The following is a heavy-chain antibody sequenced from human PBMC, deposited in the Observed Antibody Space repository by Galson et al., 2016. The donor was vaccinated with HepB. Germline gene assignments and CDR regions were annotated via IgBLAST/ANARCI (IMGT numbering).Heavy chain of an antibody. J-gene: IGHJ4*02. CDR1: GYTFTSYG. CDR3: ARDDGISGWDAVRTMNHFDY. V-gene: IGHV1-18*01. Sequence: SVKVSCKASGYTFTSYGISWVRQAPGQGLEWMGWISAYSRKTECAQKFQGRPTMTTDTSTSTAYMELTSLRSGDTAVYYCARDDGISGWDAVRTMNHFDYWGQGTLVTVSS. D-gene: IGHD6-19*01. CDR2: ISAYSRKT.